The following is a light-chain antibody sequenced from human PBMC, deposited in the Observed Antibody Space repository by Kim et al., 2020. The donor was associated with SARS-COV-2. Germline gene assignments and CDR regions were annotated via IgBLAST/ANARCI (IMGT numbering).Light chain of an antibody. Sequence: PGKTARITYGGHNIGTKSVHWYRQRPRKGPVLVISYARDWPSGIPERIAGSNSGNPAALTISRAEAGDEADYYCQVWDSSDDHHVVFGGGTQLTVL. CDR3: QVWDSSDDHHVV. J-gene: IGLJ2*01. CDR1: NIGTKS. V-gene: IGLV3-21*04. CDR2: YAR.